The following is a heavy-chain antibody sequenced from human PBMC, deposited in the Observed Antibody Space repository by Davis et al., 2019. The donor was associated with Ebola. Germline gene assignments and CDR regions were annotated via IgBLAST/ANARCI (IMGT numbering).Heavy chain of an antibody. CDR1: GGSISPYH. CDR3: ARGRGSSLLLPYFDS. V-gene: IGHV4-59*01. J-gene: IGHJ4*02. D-gene: IGHD6-6*01. Sequence: PSETLSLTCTVSGGSISPYHWTWIRQPPGQGLEWIGYVQNIGSTKYKPSLRSRVTLLVDTSKNQFSLEMSSVTAADTAVYYCARGRGSSLLLPYFDSWGQGILVTVSS. CDR2: VQNIGST.